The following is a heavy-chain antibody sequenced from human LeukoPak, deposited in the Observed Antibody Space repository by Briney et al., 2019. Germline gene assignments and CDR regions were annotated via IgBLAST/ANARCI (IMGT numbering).Heavy chain of an antibody. Sequence: GGSLRLSCETSGFTFDTYGMHWVRQAPGKGLEWVGFISFDGSDKSYGTSVKGRLTISRDNSKNTLYLQMNSLRAEDTAVYYCARQGPRRNYDFWSMQGDYWGQGTLVTVSS. D-gene: IGHD3-3*01. V-gene: IGHV3-30*03. CDR2: ISFDGSDK. CDR3: ARQGPRRNYDFWSMQGDY. CDR1: GFTFDTYG. J-gene: IGHJ4*02.